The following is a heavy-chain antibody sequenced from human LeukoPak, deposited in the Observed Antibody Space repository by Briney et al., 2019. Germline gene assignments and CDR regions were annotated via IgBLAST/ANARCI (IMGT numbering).Heavy chain of an antibody. CDR3: AKDEALIAVAGLDY. Sequence: GGSLRLSCAASGFTFSSYAMSWVRQAPGKGLEWVSGISGSGGSTFYADSVEGRFTISRDNSKNTLYVEINSLRAEDTALYYCAKDEALIAVAGLDYWGQGTLVTVSS. CDR1: GFTFSSYA. CDR2: ISGSGGST. J-gene: IGHJ4*02. V-gene: IGHV3-23*01. D-gene: IGHD6-19*01.